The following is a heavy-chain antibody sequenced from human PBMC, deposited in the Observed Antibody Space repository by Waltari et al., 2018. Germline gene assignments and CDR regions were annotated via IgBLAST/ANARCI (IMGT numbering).Heavy chain of an antibody. V-gene: IGHV3-74*01. CDR3: VLYSSEFLGDC. J-gene: IGHJ4*02. CDR2: INNDGSIT. CDR1: GFTFSNFW. D-gene: IGHD6-25*01. Sequence: EVQLVESGGGLVQLGGSLRLSRAASGFTFSNFWMHWVRRAPGKGLVSVSHINNDGSITNCADSVKGRFTISRDNAKNTLSLQMNSLRAEDTAVYYCVLYSSEFLGDCWGQGTLVTVSS.